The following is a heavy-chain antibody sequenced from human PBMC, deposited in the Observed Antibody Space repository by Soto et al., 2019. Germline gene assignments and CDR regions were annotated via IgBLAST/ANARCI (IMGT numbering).Heavy chain of an antibody. J-gene: IGHJ3*02. V-gene: IGHV2-5*01. CDR1: GFSLSTSGVG. D-gene: IGHD6-6*01. CDR2: IYWSGDE. Sequence: QGTLKESGPTLVNPTQTLTLTGSSSGFSLSTSGVGVGWIRQSPGKALEWLALIYWSGDEHYRPSLKTSLSIIKDTSKNHVVLIMTDMDPVDTATYYCARGLATLPVFAFDIWGQGTMVTVSS. CDR3: ARGLATLPVFAFDI.